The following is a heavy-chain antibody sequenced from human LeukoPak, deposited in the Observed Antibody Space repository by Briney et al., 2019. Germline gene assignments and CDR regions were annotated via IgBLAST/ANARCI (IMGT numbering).Heavy chain of an antibody. D-gene: IGHD2-15*01. Sequence: SETLSLTCTVSGGSISSYYWSWIRQPAGKGLEWIGRIYTSGSTNYNPSLKSRVTMSVDTSKNQFSPKLSSVTAADTAVYYCARKYCSGGSCYYDYWGQGTLVTVSS. CDR3: ARKYCSGGSCYYDY. V-gene: IGHV4-4*07. CDR1: GGSISSYY. J-gene: IGHJ4*02. CDR2: IYTSGST.